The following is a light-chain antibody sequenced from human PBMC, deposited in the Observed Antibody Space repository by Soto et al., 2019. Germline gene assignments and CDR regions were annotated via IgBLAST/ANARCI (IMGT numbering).Light chain of an antibody. V-gene: IGKV1-5*01. Sequence: DIQMTQSPSTLSASVGDRVTITCRASQSIGDSLAWYQQKPGKAPYLLISDVSSLERGVPSRFSGSGSGTEFTLTISSMQPDEFATFYCQQYNGYSRTFGKGNKVDIK. CDR2: DVS. CDR3: QQYNGYSRT. J-gene: IGKJ1*01. CDR1: QSIGDS.